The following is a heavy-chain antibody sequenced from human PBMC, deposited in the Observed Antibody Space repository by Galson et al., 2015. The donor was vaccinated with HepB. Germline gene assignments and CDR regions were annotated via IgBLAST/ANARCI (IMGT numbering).Heavy chain of an antibody. CDR1: GFTFSNYA. Sequence: SLRLSCATSGFTFSNYAMSWVRQAPGKGLEWVSTISNSGGTTWSADSVKGRFTISRDNSKEMLYLQMNSLRAEDTAVYYCVFGYFFDYWGQGTLVTVSS. D-gene: IGHD3-16*01. CDR3: VFGYFFDY. CDR2: ISNSGGTT. V-gene: IGHV3-23*01. J-gene: IGHJ4*02.